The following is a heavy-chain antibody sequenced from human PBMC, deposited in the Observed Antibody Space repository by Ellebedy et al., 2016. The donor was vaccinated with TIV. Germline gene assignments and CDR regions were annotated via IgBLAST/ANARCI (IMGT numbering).Heavy chain of an antibody. Sequence: GESLKISCAASGFSLSSYWMHWVRQAPGRGLEWVANIKQDEVDSVRGRFTISRDNAKNSLYLQMNSLRAEDTAVYYCARGGGCFGDSCYYADFWGQGTLVTVSS. CDR1: GFSLSSYW. D-gene: IGHD2-21*01. J-gene: IGHJ4*02. CDR3: ARGGGCFGDSCYYADF. CDR2: IKQDE. V-gene: IGHV3-7*01.